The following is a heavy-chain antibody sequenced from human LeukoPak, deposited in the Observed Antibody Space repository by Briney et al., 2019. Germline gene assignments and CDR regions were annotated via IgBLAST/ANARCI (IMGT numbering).Heavy chain of an antibody. CDR2: INSDGSTT. CDR1: GFTFSSYW. V-gene: IGHV3-74*01. CDR3: AKDRRAIAVAGSGPH. D-gene: IGHD6-19*01. Sequence: GGSLRLSCGASGFTFSSYWMHWVRQAPGKGLVWISRINSDGSTTSYADSVKGRFTISRDNAKNTLYLQMNSLRAEDTAVYYCAKDRRAIAVAGSGPHWGQGTLVTVSS. J-gene: IGHJ4*02.